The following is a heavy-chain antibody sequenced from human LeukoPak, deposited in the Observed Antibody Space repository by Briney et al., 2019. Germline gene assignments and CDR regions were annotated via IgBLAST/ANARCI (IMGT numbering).Heavy chain of an antibody. V-gene: IGHV4-61*08. CDR3: ARLISIHDAFDI. D-gene: IGHD3-3*02. Sequence: SETLSLTCTVSGDSVNSGAYYWSWIRQPPGKGLEWIGYTHYSGSTDYNPSLKSRVTISVVTSKNQFSLKLSSVTAADTAVSYCARLISIHDAFDIWGQGTLVTVSS. J-gene: IGHJ3*02. CDR1: GDSVNSGAYY. CDR2: THYSGST.